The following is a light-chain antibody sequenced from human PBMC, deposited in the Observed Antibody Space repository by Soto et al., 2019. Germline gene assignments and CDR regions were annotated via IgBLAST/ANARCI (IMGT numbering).Light chain of an antibody. J-gene: IGKJ1*01. Sequence: DIQLTQSPSTLSASVGDRVTITCRASQSISSYLNWYQRKPGKAPKLLIYAASSLQSGVPSRFSGSGSGTDFTLTISSLQPEDFATYYCQQSYSTPPWTFGQGTKVDNK. CDR1: QSISSY. CDR3: QQSYSTPPWT. CDR2: AAS. V-gene: IGKV1-39*01.